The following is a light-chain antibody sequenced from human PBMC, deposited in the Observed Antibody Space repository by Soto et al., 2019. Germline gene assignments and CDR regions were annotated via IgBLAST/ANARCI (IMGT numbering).Light chain of an antibody. CDR1: NIGSDT. CDR2: DDS. V-gene: IGLV3-21*02. CDR3: LVWDSIGDNYV. J-gene: IGLJ1*01. Sequence: SDELTQPPSGSVAQGETSRITCGRNNIGSDTVHWYQQKPGQAPVVVVYDDSERPSGTPERISGSNSGDTATLTIRRVEAGDEADYYCLVWDSIGDNYVFGSGTKV.